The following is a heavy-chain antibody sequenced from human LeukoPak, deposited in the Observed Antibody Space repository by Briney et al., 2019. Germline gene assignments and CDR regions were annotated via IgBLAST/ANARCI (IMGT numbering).Heavy chain of an antibody. Sequence: PSEALSLTCTVSGDSVSRGYYCGWIRQPPGKGLEWIGSISHGGAAHDSVTTFYNPSLKSRVTMSVDTSKNQFSLRLTSVTAADTALYFCANRLLRSGTGAFDIWGQGTVVIVSS. CDR1: GDSVSRGYY. CDR2: ISHGGAAHDSVTT. V-gene: IGHV4-38-2*02. CDR3: ANRLLRSGTGAFDI. J-gene: IGHJ3*02. D-gene: IGHD1-1*01.